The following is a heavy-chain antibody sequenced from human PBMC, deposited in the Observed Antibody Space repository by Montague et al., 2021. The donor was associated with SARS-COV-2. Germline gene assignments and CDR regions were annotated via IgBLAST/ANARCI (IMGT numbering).Heavy chain of an antibody. V-gene: IGHV4-59*13. CDR2: INHSGGT. D-gene: IGHD5-24*01. J-gene: IGHJ4*02. CDR1: GGSITSNY. Sequence: SETLSLTCTVSGGSITSNYWSWIRQPPGKRLEWIGDINHSGGTSSNPSFRSRVAISVDTSLNQFSLKLSSVTAADTAVYYCARSRSLGRGLSFPSWYFDDWGQGTLVTVTP. CDR3: ARSRSLGRGLSFPSWYFDD.